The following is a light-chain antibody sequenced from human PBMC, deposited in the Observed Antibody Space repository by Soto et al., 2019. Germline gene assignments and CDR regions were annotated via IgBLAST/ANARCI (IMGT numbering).Light chain of an antibody. Sequence: QSVLTQPPSVSWAPGQRVTISCTGSSSNIGAGYDVHWYQQLPGTAPKLLIYGNSNRPSGVPDRFSGSKSGTSASLAITGLQAEDEADYYCQSYDSSLSGWVFGGGTKLTGL. CDR3: QSYDSSLSGWV. V-gene: IGLV1-40*01. J-gene: IGLJ3*02. CDR1: SSNIGAGYD. CDR2: GNS.